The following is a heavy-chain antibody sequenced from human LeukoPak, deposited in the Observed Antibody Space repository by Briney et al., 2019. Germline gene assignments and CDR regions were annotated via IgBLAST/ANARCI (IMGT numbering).Heavy chain of an antibody. V-gene: IGHV1-24*01. CDR1: GYTLTELS. D-gene: IGHD2-2*01. CDR3: ATGGIVVVPAARGEYYYMDV. Sequence: GASVNVSCKVSGYTLTELSMHWVRQAPGKGLEWMGGFDPEDGETIYAQKFQGRVTMTEDTSTDTAYMELSSLRSEDTAVYYCATGGIVVVPAARGEYYYMDVWGKGTTVTVSS. CDR2: FDPEDGET. J-gene: IGHJ6*03.